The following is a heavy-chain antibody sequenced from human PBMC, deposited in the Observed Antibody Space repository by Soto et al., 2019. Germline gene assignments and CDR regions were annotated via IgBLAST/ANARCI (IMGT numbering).Heavy chain of an antibody. J-gene: IGHJ4*02. Sequence: QITLKESGPTLVKPTQTLTLTCTFSGFSLNTHGVAVGWIRQPPGKALEWLALIYWDNDNRYCPSLKSRLTISKDTSKNQVVLSMTNMDPVDTATYYCAHRPPYCFDFWGQGTLVTVPS. CDR1: GFSLNTHGVA. CDR3: AHRPPYCFDF. V-gene: IGHV2-5*02. CDR2: IYWDNDN.